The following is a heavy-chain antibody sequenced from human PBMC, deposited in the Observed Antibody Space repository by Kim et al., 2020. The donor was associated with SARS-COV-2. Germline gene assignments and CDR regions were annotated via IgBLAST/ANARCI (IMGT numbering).Heavy chain of an antibody. CDR1: GYTFTSYG. CDR3: ARWGYESLTGYYYYGMDV. J-gene: IGHJ6*02. Sequence: ASVKVSCKASGYTFTSYGISWVRQAPGQGLEWMGWISAYNGNTKYAQKLQGRVTMTTDTSTSTAYMELRSLRSDDTAVYYCARWGYESLTGYYYYGMDVWGQGTTSTVS. D-gene: IGHD3-9*01. V-gene: IGHV1-18*01. CDR2: ISAYNGNT.